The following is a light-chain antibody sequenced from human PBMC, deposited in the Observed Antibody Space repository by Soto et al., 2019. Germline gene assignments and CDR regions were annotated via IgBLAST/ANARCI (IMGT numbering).Light chain of an antibody. CDR2: GAS. Sequence: EIVMTQSPATLSVSPGERATLSCRASQSVSSNLAWYQQKPGQAPRLLIYGASTRATGIPARFSGSGSGTEFTLTISSRQSEDFAVYYCQQYNNWPPANTFGQGTKLEIK. CDR1: QSVSSN. J-gene: IGKJ2*01. V-gene: IGKV3-15*01. CDR3: QQYNNWPPANT.